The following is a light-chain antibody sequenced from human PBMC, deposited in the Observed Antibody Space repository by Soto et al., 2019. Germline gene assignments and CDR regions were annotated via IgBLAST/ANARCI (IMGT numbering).Light chain of an antibody. Sequence: DIQMTQSPSSLSASVGDRVTITCRASQSISRNLNWYQHKPGKAPKLLIYAASSLQNGVPSWFSGGGSGTEFTLSISSLQPEDFGTYYCQQSYTTASITFGQGTRLEIK. V-gene: IGKV1-39*01. CDR3: QQSYTTASIT. CDR2: AAS. J-gene: IGKJ5*01. CDR1: QSISRN.